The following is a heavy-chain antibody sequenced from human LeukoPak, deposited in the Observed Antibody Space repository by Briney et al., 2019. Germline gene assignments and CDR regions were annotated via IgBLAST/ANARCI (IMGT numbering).Heavy chain of an antibody. Sequence: SETLSLTCTVSGGSISSGGYYWSWIRQHPGKGLEWIGYIYYSGSTYYNPSLKSRVTISVDTPKNQFSLKLSSVTAADTAVYYCARGRVLNWFDPWGQGTLVTVSS. CDR3: ARGRVLNWFDP. J-gene: IGHJ5*02. CDR2: IYYSGST. CDR1: GGSISSGGYY. D-gene: IGHD2-8*01. V-gene: IGHV4-31*03.